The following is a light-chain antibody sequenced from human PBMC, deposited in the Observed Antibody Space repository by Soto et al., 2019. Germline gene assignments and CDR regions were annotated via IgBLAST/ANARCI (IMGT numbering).Light chain of an antibody. CDR3: QSYDNSLSHVV. J-gene: IGLJ2*01. CDR1: SSNIGSFYD. V-gene: IGLV1-40*01. Sequence: QSVLTQPPSVSGAPGQRVTIPCTGSSSNIGSFYDVHWYQQLPGTVPKLLIYGDNNRPSGVPDRFSGSKSGPSASLAIPGLQAEDAADYYCQSYDNSLSHVVFGGGTKLTVL. CDR2: GDN.